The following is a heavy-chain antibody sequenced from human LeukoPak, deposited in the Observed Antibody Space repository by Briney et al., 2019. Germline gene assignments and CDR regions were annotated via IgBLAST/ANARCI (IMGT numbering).Heavy chain of an antibody. CDR2: IYYSGST. CDR1: GGSISSSSYY. Sequence: SETLSLTCTVSGGSISSSSYYWGWIRQPPGKGLEWIGSIYYSGSTYYNPSLKSRVTISVDTSKNQFSLKLSSVTAADTAVYYCASVYSSSWYGAGNLGNYYYMDAWGKGTTVTVSS. D-gene: IGHD6-13*01. J-gene: IGHJ6*03. V-gene: IGHV4-39*07. CDR3: ASVYSSSWYGAGNLGNYYYMDA.